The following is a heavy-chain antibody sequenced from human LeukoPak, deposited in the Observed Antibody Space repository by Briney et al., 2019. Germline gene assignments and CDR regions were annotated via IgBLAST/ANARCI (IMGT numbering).Heavy chain of an antibody. D-gene: IGHD4-17*01. CDR1: GFTFSSYG. CDR3: AKDSTVTTERPNETYFDY. J-gene: IGHJ4*02. Sequence: GGSLRLSCAASGFTFSSYGMHWVRQAPGKGLEWVAVIWYDGSNKYYADSVKGRFTISRDNSKNTLYLQMNSLRAEDTAVYYCAKDSTVTTERPNETYFDYWGQGTLVTVSS. CDR2: IWYDGSNK. V-gene: IGHV3-33*06.